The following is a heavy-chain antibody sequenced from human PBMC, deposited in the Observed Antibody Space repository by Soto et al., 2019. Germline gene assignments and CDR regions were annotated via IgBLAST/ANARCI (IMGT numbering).Heavy chain of an antibody. D-gene: IGHD3-3*01. V-gene: IGHV4-59*01. CDR2: IYYSGST. CDR1: VGSISSYF. CDR3: ARVGTSITIFGVVHTYGMDV. Sequence: PSETLSLTCTVSVGSISSYFWSWVRQPPGKGLEWIGYIYYSGSTNYNPSLKSRVTILVDTSKNQFSLKLSSVTAADTAVYYCARVGTSITIFGVVHTYGMDVWAQGTTVTVSS. J-gene: IGHJ6*02.